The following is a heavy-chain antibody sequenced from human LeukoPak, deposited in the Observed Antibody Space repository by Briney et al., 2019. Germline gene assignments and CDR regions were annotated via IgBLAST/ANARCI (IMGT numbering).Heavy chain of an antibody. CDR2: IIPIFGTA. J-gene: IGHJ4*02. Sequence: GASVKVSCKASGGTFSSYAISWVRQAPGQGLEWMGGIIPIFGTANYAQKFQGRVTITADKSTSTAYMELSSLRSEDTAVYYCARDSLFEWYGGYGGDWGQGTLVTVSS. CDR3: ARDSLFEWYGGYGGD. CDR1: GGTFSSYA. V-gene: IGHV1-69*06. D-gene: IGHD5-12*01.